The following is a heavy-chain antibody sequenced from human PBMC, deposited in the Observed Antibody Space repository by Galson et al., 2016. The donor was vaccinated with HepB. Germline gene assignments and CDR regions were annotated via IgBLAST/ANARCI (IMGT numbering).Heavy chain of an antibody. CDR2: ITPMFGTT. CDR3: ARDRYYDSGGNYYESAY. J-gene: IGHJ4*02. CDR1: GGSFTSYV. V-gene: IGHV1-69*13. Sequence: SVKVSCKASGGSFTSYVINWVRPAPGQGLEWMGGITPMFGTTYYAQKFQGRVTITADESTSTAYMELSGLRAEDTAVYYCARDRYYDSGGNYYESAYWGQGTPVIVSS. D-gene: IGHD3-22*01.